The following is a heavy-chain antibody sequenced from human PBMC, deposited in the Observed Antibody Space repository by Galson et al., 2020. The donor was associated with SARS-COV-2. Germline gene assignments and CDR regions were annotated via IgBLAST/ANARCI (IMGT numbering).Heavy chain of an antibody. CDR1: GFTFTNYA. J-gene: IGHJ3*02. Sequence: GWSLRLSCAASGFTFTNYAIHWVRQAPGKGLEWVAVISHDGRIEVYADSVKGRFTISRDNSENMLFLQMDSLRADDTAVYYCARDVSGGASDMWGQGKMVTVSS. D-gene: IGHD1-26*01. CDR3: ARDVSGGASDM. CDR2: ISHDGRIE. V-gene: IGHV3-30*04.